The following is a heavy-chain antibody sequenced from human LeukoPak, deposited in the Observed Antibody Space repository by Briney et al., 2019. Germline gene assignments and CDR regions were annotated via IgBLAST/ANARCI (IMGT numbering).Heavy chain of an antibody. J-gene: IGHJ4*02. D-gene: IGHD6-19*01. CDR1: GGSISSSSYY. V-gene: IGHV4-39*01. CDR2: IYYSGST. Sequence: SETLSLTCTVSGGSISSSSYYWGWIRQPPGKGLEWIGSIYYSGSTYYNPSLKSRVTISVDTSKNQFSLKLSSVTAADTAVYYCARLKIAVAGGFDYWGQGTLDTVSS. CDR3: ARLKIAVAGGFDY.